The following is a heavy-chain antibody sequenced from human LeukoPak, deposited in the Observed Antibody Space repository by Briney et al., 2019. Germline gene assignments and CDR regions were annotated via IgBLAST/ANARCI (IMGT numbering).Heavy chain of an antibody. Sequence: KPSETLSLTCAVYGGSFSGYYWSWIRQPPGKGLEWIGEINHSGSTNYNPSLKSRVTISVDTSKNQFSLKLSSVTAADTAVYYCARLDSSGYFGYWGQGTLVTVSS. CDR3: ARLDSSGYFGY. J-gene: IGHJ4*02. V-gene: IGHV4-34*01. CDR1: GGSFSGYY. D-gene: IGHD3-22*01. CDR2: INHSGST.